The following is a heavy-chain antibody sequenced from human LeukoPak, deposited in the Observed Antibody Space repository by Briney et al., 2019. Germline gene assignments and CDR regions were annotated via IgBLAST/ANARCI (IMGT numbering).Heavy chain of an antibody. Sequence: PGVSLRLSCAASGFIFNKAWMNWVRQSPGKGPEWVGRIKSNNDGATTDYASPVEGRFIISRDDSKNTIYLQMNRLIIDDTAIYYCTPVMVEDRGFWGQGTLVTVSS. CDR1: GFIFNKAW. D-gene: IGHD2-21*01. J-gene: IGHJ4*02. CDR2: IKSNNDGATT. CDR3: TPVMVEDRGF. V-gene: IGHV3-15*01.